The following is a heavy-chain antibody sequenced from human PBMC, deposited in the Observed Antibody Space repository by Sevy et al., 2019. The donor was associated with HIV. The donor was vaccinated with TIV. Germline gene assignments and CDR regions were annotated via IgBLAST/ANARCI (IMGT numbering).Heavy chain of an antibody. CDR2: IRSKAYGGTT. D-gene: IGHD2-2*01. V-gene: IGHV3-49*03. CDR3: TRGGDDIVVVPAVTQGGVAGTPSVSDY. J-gene: IGHJ4*02. Sequence: GGSLRLSCTASGFTFGDYAMSWFRQAPGKGLEWVGFIRSKAYGGTTEYAASVKGRFTISRDDSKSIAYLQMNSLKTEDTAVYYCTRGGDDIVVVPAVTQGGVAGTPSVSDYWGQGTLVTVSS. CDR1: GFTFGDYA.